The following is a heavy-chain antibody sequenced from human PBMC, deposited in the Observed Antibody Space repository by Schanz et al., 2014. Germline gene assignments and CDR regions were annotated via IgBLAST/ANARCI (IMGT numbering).Heavy chain of an antibody. V-gene: IGHV1-2*06. CDR2: IHPNTGGT. CDR3: ARGRYCSSTSCYNRNWYFDL. Sequence: QVQLVQSGAEVKKPGASVRVSCKASGYTFTAYFIHWVRQAPGQGLEWMGRIHPNTGGTDFAQKFQGRVTMTRDTSFSTAYMELSSLRSEDTAVYYCARGRYCSSTSCYNRNWYFDLWGRGTLVTVSS. CDR1: GYTFTAYF. J-gene: IGHJ2*01. D-gene: IGHD2-2*02.